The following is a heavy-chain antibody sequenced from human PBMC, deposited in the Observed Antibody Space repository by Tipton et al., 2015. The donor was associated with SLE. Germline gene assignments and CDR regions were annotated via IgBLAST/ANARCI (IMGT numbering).Heavy chain of an antibody. J-gene: IGHJ6*03. D-gene: IGHD2-21*01. V-gene: IGHV4-59*08. CDR2: IYYSGST. CDR1: GGPISSYY. CDR3: ARVWGYLSLNYYYYMDV. Sequence: TLSLTCTVSGGPISSYYWSWIRQPPGKGLEWFGYIYYSGSTNYNPSLKSRVTISVDTSKNQFSLKLSSVTAADTAVYYCARVWGYLSLNYYYYMDVWGKGTTVTVSS.